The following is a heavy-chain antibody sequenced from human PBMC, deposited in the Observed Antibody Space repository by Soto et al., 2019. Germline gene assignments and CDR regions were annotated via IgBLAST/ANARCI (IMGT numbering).Heavy chain of an antibody. CDR2: ISASGGNI. D-gene: IGHD3-16*01. CDR1: GFIFGDYA. V-gene: IGHV3-23*01. J-gene: IGHJ2*01. Sequence: PGGSLRLSCVASGFIFGDYAMTWVRQAPGKGLQWVATISASGGNIEYADSLKGRFTISRDNSKNSVYLQLSGLTADDTAVHYCAKVAGGLGYFDLWGRGTLVTVSS. CDR3: AKVAGGLGYFDL.